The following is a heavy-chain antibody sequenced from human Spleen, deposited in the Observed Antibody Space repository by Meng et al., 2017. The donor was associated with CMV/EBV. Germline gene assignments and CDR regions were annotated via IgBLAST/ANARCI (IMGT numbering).Heavy chain of an antibody. J-gene: IGHJ4*02. CDR1: GFTFSSYS. D-gene: IGHD6-13*01. CDR3: ARETAAGTDMYYFDY. CDR2: ISSSSTYI. V-gene: IGHV3-21*01. Sequence: GESLKISCAASGFTFSSYSMNWVRQAPGKGLEWVSSISSSSTYIYYADSVKGRFTISRDNTKNSLYQQMNSLRAEDTALYYCARETAAGTDMYYFDYWGQGTLVTVSS.